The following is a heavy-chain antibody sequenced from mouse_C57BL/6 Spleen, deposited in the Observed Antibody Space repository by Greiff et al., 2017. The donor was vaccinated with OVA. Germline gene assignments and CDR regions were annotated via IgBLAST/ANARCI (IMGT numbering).Heavy chain of an antibody. CDR1: GYTFTSYW. D-gene: IGHD4-1*01. J-gene: IGHJ3*01. V-gene: IGHV1-55*01. Sequence: VQLQQPGAELVKPGASVKMSCKASGYTFTSYWITWVKQRPGQGLEWIGDIYPGSGSTNYNEKFKSKATLTVDTSSSTAYMQLSSLTSEDSAVYYCARSAGTTAWFAYWGQGTLVTVSA. CDR2: IYPGSGST. CDR3: ARSAGTTAWFAY.